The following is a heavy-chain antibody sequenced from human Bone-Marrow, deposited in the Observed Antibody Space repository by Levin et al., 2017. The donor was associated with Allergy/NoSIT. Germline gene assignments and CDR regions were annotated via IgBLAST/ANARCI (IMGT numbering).Heavy chain of an antibody. CDR3: ARDFSYVVDY. Sequence: ETLSLTCAASGFTLSHYWMSWVRQAPGKGLEWVANIKEDGSEQWYVDSVKGRFTISRDNAKSSLYLQINSLRAEDTAVYYCARDFSYVVDYWGQGTLVTVSS. D-gene: IGHD2-15*01. V-gene: IGHV3-7*01. J-gene: IGHJ4*02. CDR2: IKEDGSEQ. CDR1: GFTLSHYW.